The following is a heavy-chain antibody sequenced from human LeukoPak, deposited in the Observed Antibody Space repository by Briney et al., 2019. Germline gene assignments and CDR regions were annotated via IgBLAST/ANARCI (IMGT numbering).Heavy chain of an antibody. D-gene: IGHD5-18*01. Sequence: PGGSLRLSCAASGFTVSSNYMSWVRQAPGKGLEWVSVIYSGGSTYYADAVNGRITISRDNSKNTLYLQMNSLRDEDTAVYYCARINVDTAIYWGQGTLVTVSS. CDR2: IYSGGST. J-gene: IGHJ4*02. CDR1: GFTVSSNY. V-gene: IGHV3-66*01. CDR3: ARINVDTAIY.